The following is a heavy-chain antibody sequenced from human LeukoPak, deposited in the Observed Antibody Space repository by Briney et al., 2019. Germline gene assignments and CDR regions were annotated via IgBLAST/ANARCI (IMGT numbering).Heavy chain of an antibody. CDR3: ARDGSSRWYGGFDY. V-gene: IGHV1-2*02. D-gene: IGHD6-13*01. CDR2: INPNSGGT. CDR1: GYTFTGYY. Sequence: GASVKVSCKASGYTFTGYYMHWVRQAPGQGLEWMGWINPNSGGTNYAQKFQGRVTMTRDTSISTAYMELSRLRSDDTAVYCCARDGSSRWYGGFDYWGQGTLVTISS. J-gene: IGHJ4*02.